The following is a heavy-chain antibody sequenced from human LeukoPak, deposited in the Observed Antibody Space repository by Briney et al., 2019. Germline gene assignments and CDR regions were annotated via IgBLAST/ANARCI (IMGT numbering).Heavy chain of an antibody. Sequence: GESLKISCKGSGYSFTSYWIGWVRQMPGKGLEWMGIIYPGDSDTRYSPSFQGQVTISADKSISTAYLQWSSLKASDTAMYYCARHGNFGNNWASFLGYWGQGTLVTVSS. V-gene: IGHV5-51*01. D-gene: IGHD1-20*01. CDR2: IYPGDSDT. CDR3: ARHGNFGNNWASFLGY. J-gene: IGHJ4*02. CDR1: GYSFTSYW.